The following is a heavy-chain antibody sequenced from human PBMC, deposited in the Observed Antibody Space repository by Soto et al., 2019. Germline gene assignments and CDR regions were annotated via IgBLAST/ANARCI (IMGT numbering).Heavy chain of an antibody. D-gene: IGHD3-22*01. V-gene: IGHV1-69*13. Sequence: SVKVSCKASGGTFSSYAISWVRQAPGQGLEWMGGIIPIFGTANYAQKFQGRVTITADESTSTAYMELSSLRSEDTAVYYCARERTMIVVVPPHHEAFDIWGQGTMVTVS. CDR3: ARERTMIVVVPPHHEAFDI. CDR2: IIPIFGTA. J-gene: IGHJ3*02. CDR1: GGTFSSYA.